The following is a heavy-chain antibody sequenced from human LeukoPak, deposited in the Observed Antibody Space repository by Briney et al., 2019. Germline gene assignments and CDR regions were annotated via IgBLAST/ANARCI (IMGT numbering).Heavy chain of an antibody. J-gene: IGHJ6*03. CDR3: ANRGHSSGYYAYYYYMDV. CDR2: ISGSGGST. Sequence: GGSLRLSCAASGFTFSSYAMSWVRQAPGKGLEWVSAISGSGGSTYYADSVKGWFTISRDNSKNTLYLQMNSLRAEDTAVYYCANRGHSSGYYAYYYYMDVWGKGTTVTVSS. CDR1: GFTFSSYA. D-gene: IGHD3-22*01. V-gene: IGHV3-23*01.